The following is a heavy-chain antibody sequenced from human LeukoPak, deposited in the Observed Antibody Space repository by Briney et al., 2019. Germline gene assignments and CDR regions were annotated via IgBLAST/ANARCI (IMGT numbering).Heavy chain of an antibody. Sequence: PSETLSLTCTVSGGPISSYYWSWIRQPAGKGLEWIGRIYTSGSTNYNPSLKSRVTMSVDTSKNQFSLKLSSVTAADTAVYYCARDRYDFWSGYNWFDPWGQGTLVTVSS. V-gene: IGHV4-4*07. CDR1: GGPISSYY. D-gene: IGHD3-3*01. CDR2: IYTSGST. CDR3: ARDRYDFWSGYNWFDP. J-gene: IGHJ5*02.